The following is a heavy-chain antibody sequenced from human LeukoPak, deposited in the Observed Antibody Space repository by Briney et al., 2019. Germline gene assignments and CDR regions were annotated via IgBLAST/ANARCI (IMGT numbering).Heavy chain of an antibody. J-gene: IGHJ4*02. CDR3: AKPAKTDYTDY. D-gene: IGHD1-14*01. CDR1: GFTFSSYG. CDR2: ISYDGSNK. Sequence: GGSLRLSCTASGFTFSSYGMHWVRQAPGKGVEWVAVISYDGSNKYYADSVKGRFTISRDNSKNTLYLQMNSLRAEDTALYYCAKPAKTDYTDYWGQGTLVTVSS. V-gene: IGHV3-33*05.